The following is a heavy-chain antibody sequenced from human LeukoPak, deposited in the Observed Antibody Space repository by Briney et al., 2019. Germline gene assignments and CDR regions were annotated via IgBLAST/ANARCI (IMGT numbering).Heavy chain of an antibody. CDR2: IYYSGST. CDR1: GGSISSYY. V-gene: IGHV4-59*01. D-gene: IGHD3-22*01. J-gene: IGHJ4*02. CDR3: AREGRETESQNYYDSSGYYYGYYFDY. Sequence: SETLSLTCTVSGGSISSYYWSWIRQPPGKGLEWIGYIYYSGSTNYNLSLKSRVTISVDTSKNQFSLKLSSVTAADTAVYYCAREGRETESQNYYDSSGYYYGYYFDYWGQGTLVTVSS.